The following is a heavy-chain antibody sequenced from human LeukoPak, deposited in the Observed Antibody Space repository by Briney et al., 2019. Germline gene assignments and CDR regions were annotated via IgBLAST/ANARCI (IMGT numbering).Heavy chain of an antibody. CDR3: ARGTYYYGSGSYPETLYYFDY. CDR1: GGSISSSSYY. V-gene: IGHV4-61*05. CDR2: TSYIGKT. D-gene: IGHD3-10*01. Sequence: KSSETLFLTCTVSGGSISSSSYYWSWIRQSPGKGLEWIGFTSYIGKTNSNPSLKSRVTMSMDSSKSQFSLRLTSVTAADTAVYYCARGTYYYGSGSYPETLYYFDYWGQGTLVTVSS. J-gene: IGHJ4*02.